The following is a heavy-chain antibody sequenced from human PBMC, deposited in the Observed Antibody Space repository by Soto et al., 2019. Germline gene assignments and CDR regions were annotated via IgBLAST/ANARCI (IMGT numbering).Heavy chain of an antibody. Sequence: QVHLLQSGAELKKPGASVKVSCQGSGYAFTTYGIPWVRQAPGQGLEWMGWISAHNGNTYYAQKLQGRVTVTSDTSTSTAYMALRSLRYDAAAGYYWARGGYGDYWGQGALVTVSS. V-gene: IGHV1-18*01. CDR1: GYAFTTYG. D-gene: IGHD1-1*01. CDR3: ARGGYGDY. J-gene: IGHJ4*02. CDR2: ISAHNGNT.